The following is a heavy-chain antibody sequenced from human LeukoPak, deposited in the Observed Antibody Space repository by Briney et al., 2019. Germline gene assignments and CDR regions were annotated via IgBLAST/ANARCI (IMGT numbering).Heavy chain of an antibody. D-gene: IGHD6-6*01. V-gene: IGHV3-23*01. CDR1: GFTLSSYE. Sequence: PGGSLRLSCTVSGFTLSSYEMSWIRQAPGKGLEWVSSVDYSADSTHYADSVMGRFTISRDNSKNTLYLQMNSLRAEDTAVYYCARSARGYFDYWGQGTLVTVSS. CDR3: ARSARGYFDY. J-gene: IGHJ4*02. CDR2: VDYSADST.